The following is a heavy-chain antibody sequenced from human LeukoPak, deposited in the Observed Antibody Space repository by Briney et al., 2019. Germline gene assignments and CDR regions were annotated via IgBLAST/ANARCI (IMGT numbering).Heavy chain of an antibody. D-gene: IGHD2/OR15-2a*01. V-gene: IGHV3-53*01. CDR1: GLTVSSSY. CDR2: IYNDGST. J-gene: IGHJ3*02. CDR3: ARNILFAFDI. Sequence: GGSLRLSCAASGLTVSSSYMSWVRQAPGKGLEWVSIIYNDGSTYYADSMKGRFTISRDNSKNTLYLQVNSLRAEDTAMYFCARNILFAFDIWGQGTMVTVSS.